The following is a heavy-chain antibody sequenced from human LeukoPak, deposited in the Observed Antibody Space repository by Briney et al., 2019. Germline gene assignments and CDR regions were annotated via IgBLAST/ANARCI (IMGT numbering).Heavy chain of an antibody. CDR2: IKQDGSEK. D-gene: IGHD3-22*01. CDR1: GFTFSSYG. J-gene: IGHJ3*02. Sequence: PGGSLRLSCAASGFTFSSYGMHWVRQAPGKGLEWVANIKQDGSEKYYVDSVKGRFTISRDNAKNSLYLQMNSLRAEDTAVYYCAGDSSGANDAFDIWGQGTMVTVSS. V-gene: IGHV3-7*01. CDR3: AGDSSGANDAFDI.